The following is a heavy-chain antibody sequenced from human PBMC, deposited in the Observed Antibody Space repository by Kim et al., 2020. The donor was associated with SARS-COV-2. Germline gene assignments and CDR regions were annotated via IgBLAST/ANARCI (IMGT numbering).Heavy chain of an antibody. D-gene: IGHD5-12*01. CDR1: GFTFSSYG. Sequence: GGSLRLSCAASGFTFSSYGMHWVRQAPGKGLEWVAVISYDGSNKYYADSVKGRFAISRDNSKNTLYLQMNSLRAEDTAVYYCAKEYSGYEYYFDYWGQGTLVTVSS. J-gene: IGHJ4*02. CDR2: ISYDGSNK. V-gene: IGHV3-30*18. CDR3: AKEYSGYEYYFDY.